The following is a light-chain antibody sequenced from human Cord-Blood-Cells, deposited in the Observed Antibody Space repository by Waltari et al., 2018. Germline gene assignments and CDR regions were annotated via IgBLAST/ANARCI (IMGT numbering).Light chain of an antibody. Sequence: DIRMTQSPSSLSASVGDRVTITCRASQSISSYLNWYQQKPGKAPKLLIYAASSLQSGVPSRFSGSGSGTDFTLTINSLQPEDFATYYCQQSYSTQITFGQGTRLEIK. CDR1: QSISSY. J-gene: IGKJ5*01. CDR3: QQSYSTQIT. V-gene: IGKV1-39*01. CDR2: AAS.